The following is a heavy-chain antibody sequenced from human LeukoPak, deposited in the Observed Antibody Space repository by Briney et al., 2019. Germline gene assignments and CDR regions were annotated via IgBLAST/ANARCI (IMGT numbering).Heavy chain of an antibody. CDR1: GYTFTGYY. Sequence: ASVKVSCKASGYTFTGYYMRWVRQAPGQGLEWMGWINPNSGGTNYAQKFQGRVTMTRDTSISTAYMELSRLRSDDTAVYYCARGRVAARPLHFDYWGQGTLVTVSS. CDR2: INPNSGGT. V-gene: IGHV1-2*02. J-gene: IGHJ4*02. D-gene: IGHD6-6*01. CDR3: ARGRVAARPLHFDY.